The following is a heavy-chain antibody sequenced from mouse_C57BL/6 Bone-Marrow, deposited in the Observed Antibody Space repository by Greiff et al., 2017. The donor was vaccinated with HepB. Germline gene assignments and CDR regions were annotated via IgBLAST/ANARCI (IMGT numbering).Heavy chain of an antibody. CDR3: ARLRLTTVVGFDY. J-gene: IGHJ2*01. V-gene: IGHV1-63*01. CDR2: IYPGGGYT. Sequence: VQLQQSGAELVRPGTSVKMSCKASGYTFTNYWIGWAKQRPGHGLEWIGDIYPGGGYTNYNKKFKGKATLTADKSSSTAYMQFSSLTSEDSAIYYCARLRLTTVVGFDYWGQGTTLTVSS. CDR1: GYTFTNYW. D-gene: IGHD1-1*01.